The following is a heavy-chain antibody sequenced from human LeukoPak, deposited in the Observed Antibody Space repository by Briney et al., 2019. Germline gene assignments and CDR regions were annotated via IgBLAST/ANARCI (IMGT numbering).Heavy chain of an antibody. J-gene: IGHJ4*02. CDR3: ARGASGWYSDY. Sequence: GGSLRLSCEASGFTFSSYAMHWVRQAPGRGLEWVAVISYDGSNKYYADSVKGRFTISRDNSKNTLYLQMNSLRAEDTAVYYCARGASGWYSDYWGQGTLVTVSS. CDR1: GFTFSSYA. CDR2: ISYDGSNK. D-gene: IGHD6-19*01. V-gene: IGHV3-30-3*01.